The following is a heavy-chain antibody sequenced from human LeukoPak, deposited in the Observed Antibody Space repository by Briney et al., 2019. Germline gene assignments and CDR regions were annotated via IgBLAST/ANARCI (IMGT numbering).Heavy chain of an antibody. CDR2: ISSSSSYI. D-gene: IGHD2-15*01. Sequence: GGSLRLSCAASGFTFSSYSMNWVRQAPGKGLEWVSSISSSSSYIYYADSVKGRFTISRDNAKNPLYLQMNSLRAEDTAVYYCARGNLGYCSGGSCYGNWFDPWGQGTLVTVSS. V-gene: IGHV3-21*01. CDR3: ARGNLGYCSGGSCYGNWFDP. J-gene: IGHJ5*02. CDR1: GFTFSSYS.